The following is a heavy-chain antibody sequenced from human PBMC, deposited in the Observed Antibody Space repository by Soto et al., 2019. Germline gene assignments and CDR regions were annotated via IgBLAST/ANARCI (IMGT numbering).Heavy chain of an antibody. Sequence: QVQLVQSGAEVKKPGASVKVSCKASGYTFSTYTIYWVRQAPGQRLEWMGWINAGNGNAKYSQKFQGRVTITRDTSGNTAYMELSSLRAEDTAVYYCARVRSYGSGSYDDYFDCWGQGTLVTVSS. D-gene: IGHD3-10*01. CDR1: GYTFSTYT. CDR2: INAGNGNA. J-gene: IGHJ4*02. CDR3: ARVRSYGSGSYDDYFDC. V-gene: IGHV1-3*01.